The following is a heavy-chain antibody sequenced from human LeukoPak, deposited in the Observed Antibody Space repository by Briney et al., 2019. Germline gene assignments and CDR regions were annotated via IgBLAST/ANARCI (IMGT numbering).Heavy chain of an antibody. CDR3: AKDDEVGITIFGVVTETPDYYGMDV. Sequence: GGSLRLSCAASGFTFSSYGMHWVRQAPGKGLKWVAVISYDGSNKYYADSVKGRSTISRDNSKNTLYLQMNSLRADDTAVYYCAKDDEVGITIFGVVTETPDYYGMDVWGQGTTVTVSS. V-gene: IGHV3-30*18. CDR2: ISYDGSNK. CDR1: GFTFSSYG. D-gene: IGHD3-3*01. J-gene: IGHJ6*02.